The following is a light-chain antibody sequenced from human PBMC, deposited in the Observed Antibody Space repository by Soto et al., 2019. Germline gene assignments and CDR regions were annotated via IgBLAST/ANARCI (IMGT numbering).Light chain of an antibody. Sequence: DIQMTQSPSTLSASVGDRVTITCPASQSISSWLAWYQQKPGKAPKLLIYDASSLESGVPSRFSGSGSGTEFTLTISSLQPDDFATYYCQQRGTFGQGTKVDIK. CDR2: DAS. CDR3: QQRGT. J-gene: IGKJ1*01. V-gene: IGKV1-5*01. CDR1: QSISSW.